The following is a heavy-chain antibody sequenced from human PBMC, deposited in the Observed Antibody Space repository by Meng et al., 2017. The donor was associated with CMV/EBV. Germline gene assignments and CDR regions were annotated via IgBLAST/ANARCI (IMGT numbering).Heavy chain of an antibody. V-gene: IGHV3-49*04. CDR3: TRDWGDYDYVWGSD. J-gene: IGHJ4*02. CDR2: IRSKGYGETT. D-gene: IGHD3-16*01. CDR1: GFKFGDYV. Sequence: GWSLRLSCIASGFKFGDYVMSWVRQAPGKGLEWVGFIRSKGYGETTEYAASVKGRFTISRDDSKGIAYLQMNSLRTEDTAMFHCTRDWGDYDYVWGSDWGQGTLVTVSS.